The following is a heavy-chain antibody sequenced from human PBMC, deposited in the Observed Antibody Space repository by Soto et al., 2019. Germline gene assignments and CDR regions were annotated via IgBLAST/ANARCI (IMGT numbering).Heavy chain of an antibody. CDR1: GDTFSFYT. CDR2: VNPIVSMS. J-gene: IGHJ4*02. CDR3: AASYGSGYRAFDY. D-gene: IGHD3-10*01. V-gene: IGHV1-69*02. Sequence: SVKVAFKASGDTFSFYTITWVLQAPGLGLEWMGRVNPIVSMSNYAQKFQGRVTITADKSTNTAYMQLSSLRSEYTAIYYCAASYGSGYRAFDYWGQGALVTVSS.